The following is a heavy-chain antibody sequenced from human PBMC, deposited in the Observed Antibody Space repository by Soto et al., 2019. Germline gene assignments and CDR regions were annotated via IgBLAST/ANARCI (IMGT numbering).Heavy chain of an antibody. J-gene: IGHJ4*02. CDR3: ERASTSPASSGYYDY. V-gene: IGHV4-34*01. CDR1: GGSFSGYY. D-gene: IGHD3-22*01. Sequence: PSETLSLTCAVYGGSFSGYYWSWIRQPPGKGLEWIGEINHSGSTNYNPSLKSRVTISVDTSKNQFSLKLSSVTAADTAVYYCERASTSPASSGYYDYWGQGTLVTVYS. CDR2: INHSGST.